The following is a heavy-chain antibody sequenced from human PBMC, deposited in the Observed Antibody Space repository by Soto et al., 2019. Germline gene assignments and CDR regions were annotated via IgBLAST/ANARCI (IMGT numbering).Heavy chain of an antibody. CDR1: GFTFSTYS. V-gene: IGHV3-48*01. CDR3: VRGGSARPDY. J-gene: IGHJ4*02. CDR2: ISGSSNT. Sequence: GGSLRLSCAASGFTFSTYSINWVRRAPGRGLEWVSFISGSSNTYYADSVKGRFTVSRDNARNSLYLQMNSLRAEDTAVYYCVRGGSARPDYWGQGTVVTVSS.